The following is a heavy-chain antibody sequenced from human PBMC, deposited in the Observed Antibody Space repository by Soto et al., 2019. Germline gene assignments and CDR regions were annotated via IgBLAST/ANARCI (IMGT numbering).Heavy chain of an antibody. Sequence: XTXXDIDWVRQATGQGLEWMGWMNPNSGNTGYAQKFQGRVTMTRNTSISTAYMELSSLRSEDTAVYYCARGHPGYCSGGSCYEPEDAFDIWGQGTMVTVSS. D-gene: IGHD2-15*01. CDR3: ARGHPGYCSGGSCYEPEDAFDI. CDR2: MNPNSGNT. CDR1: XTXXD. J-gene: IGHJ3*02. V-gene: IGHV1-8*01.